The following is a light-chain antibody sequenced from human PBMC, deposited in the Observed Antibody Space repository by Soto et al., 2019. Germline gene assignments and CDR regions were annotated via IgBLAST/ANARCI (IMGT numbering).Light chain of an antibody. J-gene: IGKJ5*01. Sequence: EIVLTQSPGTLSLSPGERATLSCRASQSVSSSFLAWYQQKPGQAPRLLIYSASSRAIGIPDIFSGSGSGTDFTLTISSLAPPDFAVYYCQHYDFSQGITFGQGTRLEIK. CDR3: QHYDFSQGIT. CDR2: SAS. V-gene: IGKV3-20*01. CDR1: QSVSSSF.